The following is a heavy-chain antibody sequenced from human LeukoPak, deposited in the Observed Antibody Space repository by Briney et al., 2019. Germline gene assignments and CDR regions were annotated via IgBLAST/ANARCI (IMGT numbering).Heavy chain of an antibody. CDR1: GGSFSGYY. J-gene: IGHJ3*02. CDR3: ARDLAYCGGDCYPHAFDI. V-gene: IGHV4-34*01. D-gene: IGHD2-21*02. CDR2: INHSGST. Sequence: PSETLSLTCAVYGGSFSGYYWSWIRQPPGKGLEWIGEINHSGSTNYNPSLKSRVTISVDTSKNQFSLKLSSVTAADTAVYYCARDLAYCGGDCYPHAFDIWGQGTMVTVSS.